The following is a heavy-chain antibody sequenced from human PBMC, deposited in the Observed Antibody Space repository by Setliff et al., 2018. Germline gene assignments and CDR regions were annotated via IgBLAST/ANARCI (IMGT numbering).Heavy chain of an antibody. Sequence: GGSLRLSCAASGFTFTSYWMHWVRQAPGKGLVWVSRINHDGSSTTYADSVKGRFTISRDNAKNTLYLQMDSLRAEDTAVCYCARGPAKSAGQWGSHFFDYWGQGTLVTVSS. CDR3: ARGPAKSAGQWGSHFFDY. D-gene: IGHD2-2*01. CDR2: INHDGSST. J-gene: IGHJ4*02. V-gene: IGHV3-74*01. CDR1: GFTFTSYW.